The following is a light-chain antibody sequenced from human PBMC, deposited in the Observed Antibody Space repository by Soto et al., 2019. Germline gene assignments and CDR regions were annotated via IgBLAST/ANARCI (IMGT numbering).Light chain of an antibody. CDR3: LQHNSYPFT. Sequence: AIRMTQSPSSLSASTGDRVTITCRASQYITSYLAWYQQKPGKAPKLLIYAASTLQSGVPSRFSGSGSGTDFTLTITCLQSEDFATYYCLQHNSYPFTFGPGTKVDIK. V-gene: IGKV1-8*01. CDR2: AAS. J-gene: IGKJ3*01. CDR1: QYITSY.